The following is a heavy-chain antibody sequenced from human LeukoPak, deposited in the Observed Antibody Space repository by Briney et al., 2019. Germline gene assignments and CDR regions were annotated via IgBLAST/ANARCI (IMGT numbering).Heavy chain of an antibody. D-gene: IGHD5-12*01. J-gene: IGHJ4*02. CDR3: ARSAAAGRIVATFAY. V-gene: IGHV5-51*01. CDR1: GYSFTSYW. CDR2: VYPGDSET. Sequence: GESLKISCKGSGYSFTSYWIGWVRQMPGKGLEWMGIVYPGDSETRYSPSFQGQVTISADKSISTAYLQWSSLKASDTAMYYCARSAAAGRIVATFAYWGQGTLVTVSS.